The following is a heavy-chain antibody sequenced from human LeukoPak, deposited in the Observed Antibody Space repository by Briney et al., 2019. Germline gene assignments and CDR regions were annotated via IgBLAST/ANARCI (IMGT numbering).Heavy chain of an antibody. CDR1: DGSVSGYY. V-gene: IGHV4-34*01. Sequence: SETLSLTCVVSDGSVSGYYWGWIRQPPGKGLEWIGEINHSGSTNYNPSLKSRVTISVDTSKNQFSLKLSSVTAADTAVYYCARQNQYWGQGTLVTVSS. CDR2: INHSGST. J-gene: IGHJ4*02. CDR3: ARQNQY. D-gene: IGHD2/OR15-2a*01.